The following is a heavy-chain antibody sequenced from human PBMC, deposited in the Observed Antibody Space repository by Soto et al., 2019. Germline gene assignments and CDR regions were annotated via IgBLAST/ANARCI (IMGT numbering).Heavy chain of an antibody. CDR1: GGTFSSYT. CDR2: IIPILGIA. V-gene: IGHV1-69*04. J-gene: IGHJ4*02. Sequence: GASVKVSCKASGGTFSSYTISWVRQAPGQGLEWMGRIIPILGIANYAQKFQGRVTITADKSTSTAYMELSSLRSEDTAVYYCAREDRGYRRYYFDYWGRGTLVTVSS. D-gene: IGHD5-12*01. CDR3: AREDRGYRRYYFDY.